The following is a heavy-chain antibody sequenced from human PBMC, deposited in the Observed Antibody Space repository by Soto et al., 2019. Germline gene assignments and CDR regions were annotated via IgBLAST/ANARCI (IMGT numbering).Heavy chain of an antibody. V-gene: IGHV3-21*01. CDR1: GFTFSSYS. Sequence: PGGSLRLSCAASGFTFSSYSMNWVRQAPGKGLEWVSSISSSSSYIYYADSVKGRFTISRDNAKNSLYLQMNSLRAEDTAVYYCARDFDSSGYYVAAFDIWGQGTMVTVSS. J-gene: IGHJ3*02. CDR2: ISSSSSYI. D-gene: IGHD3-22*01. CDR3: ARDFDSSGYYVAAFDI.